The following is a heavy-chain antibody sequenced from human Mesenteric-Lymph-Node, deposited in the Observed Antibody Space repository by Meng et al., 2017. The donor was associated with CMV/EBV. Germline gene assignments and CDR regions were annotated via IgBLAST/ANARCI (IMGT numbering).Heavy chain of an antibody. Sequence: SETLSLTCTVSGGSISSYYWSWIRQPPGKGLEWIGYIYYSGSTNYNPSLKSRVTISVDTSKNQFSLKVSSVTAADTAVYYCARDRESGYYQGVDFYYGMDVWGQGTTVTVSS. CDR1: GGSISSYY. CDR3: ARDRESGYYQGVDFYYGMDV. J-gene: IGHJ6*02. V-gene: IGHV4-59*01. CDR2: IYYSGST. D-gene: IGHD3-3*01.